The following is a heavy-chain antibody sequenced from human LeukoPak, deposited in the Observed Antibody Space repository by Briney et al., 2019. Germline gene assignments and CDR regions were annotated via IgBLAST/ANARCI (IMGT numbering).Heavy chain of an antibody. D-gene: IGHD4-17*01. V-gene: IGHV4-59*01. Sequence: SETLSLTCTVFGGSISSYYWSWIRQPPGKGLEWIGYIYYSGSTNYNPSLKSRVTISVDTSKNQFSLKLSSVTAADTAVYYCARAHDRTVTTNFDYWGQGTLVTVSS. CDR1: GGSISSYY. CDR2: IYYSGST. J-gene: IGHJ4*02. CDR3: ARAHDRTVTTNFDY.